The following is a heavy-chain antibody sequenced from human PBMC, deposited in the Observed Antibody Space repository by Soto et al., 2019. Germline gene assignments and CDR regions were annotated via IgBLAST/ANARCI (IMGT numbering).Heavy chain of an antibody. V-gene: IGHV3-74*01. CDR1: GFTFSSYW. CDR3: ARAPGYCSSTSCYDY. CDR2: INSDGSST. D-gene: IGHD2-2*01. Sequence: GGSLRLSCAASGFTFSSYWMHWVRQAPGKGLVWVSRINSDGSSTSYADSVKGRFTISRDNAKNTLYLQMNSLRAEDTAVYYCARAPGYCSSTSCYDYWGQGTLVTVSS. J-gene: IGHJ4*02.